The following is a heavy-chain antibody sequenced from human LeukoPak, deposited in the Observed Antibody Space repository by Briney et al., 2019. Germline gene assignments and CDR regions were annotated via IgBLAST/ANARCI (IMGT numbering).Heavy chain of an antibody. CDR3: ARKTTTVTLKNWYFDL. Sequence: SGRSLRLSCAASGFTFSSYGMHWVRQAPGKGLEWVAVIWYDGSNKYYADSVKGRFTISRDNSKNTLYLQMNSLRAEDTAVYYCARKTTTVTLKNWYFDLWGRGTLVTVSS. CDR1: GFTFSSYG. CDR2: IWYDGSNK. J-gene: IGHJ2*01. V-gene: IGHV3-33*01. D-gene: IGHD4-17*01.